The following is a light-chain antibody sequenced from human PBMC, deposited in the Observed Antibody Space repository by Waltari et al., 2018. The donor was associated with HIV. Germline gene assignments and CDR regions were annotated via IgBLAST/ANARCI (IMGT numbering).Light chain of an antibody. CDR3: QSYFASNDVI. J-gene: IGLJ2*01. CDR2: ENN. Sequence: NFMLTQPHSVSESPGKTVTISCTRSSGRIASNYVQWYQQRPGGAPTTVIYENNQRPAGFPDRFSGSIDSSSNSASLTISGLKTDDEADYYCQSYFASNDVIFGGGTTLTVL. CDR1: SGRIASNY. V-gene: IGLV6-57*04.